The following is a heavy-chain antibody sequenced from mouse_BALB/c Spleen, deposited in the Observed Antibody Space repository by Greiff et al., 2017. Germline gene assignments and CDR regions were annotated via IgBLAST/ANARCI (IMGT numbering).Heavy chain of an antibody. D-gene: IGHD4-1*01. CDR2: ISYDGSN. Sequence: EVQLQQSGPGLVKPSQSLSLTCSVTGYSITSGYFWNWLRPIPGNILEWMGYISYDGSNNYNPSLKNRISITRDTSKNQFFLKLNSVTTEDTATYYCARVGNGFEDWGEGTTLTVSS. CDR3: ARVGNGFED. CDR1: GYSITSGYF. J-gene: IGHJ2*01. V-gene: IGHV3-6*02.